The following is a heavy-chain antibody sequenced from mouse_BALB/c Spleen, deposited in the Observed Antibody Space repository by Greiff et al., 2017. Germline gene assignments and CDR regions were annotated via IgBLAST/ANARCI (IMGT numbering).Heavy chain of an antibody. CDR1: GYSITSDYA. J-gene: IGHJ1*01. V-gene: IGHV3-2*02. CDR2: ISYSGST. CDR3: AIGDWYFDV. Sequence: EVHLVESGPGLVKPSQSLSLTCTVTGYSITSDYAWNWIRQFPGNKLEWMGYISYSGSTSYNPSLKSRISITRDTSKNQFFLQLNSVTTEDTATYYCAIGDWYFDVWGAGTTVTVSS.